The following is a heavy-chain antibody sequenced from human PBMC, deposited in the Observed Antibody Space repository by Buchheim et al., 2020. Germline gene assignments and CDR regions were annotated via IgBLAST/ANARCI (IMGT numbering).Heavy chain of an antibody. Sequence: EVQLVESGGGLVKPGGSLRLSCAASGFTFSSYSMNWVRQAPGKGLEWVSSISSSSSYMYYADSVKGRFTISRDNAKNSLYLQMNSLRAEDTAVYYCARDLTSMITFGGASGWGQGTL. J-gene: IGHJ4*02. CDR3: ARDLTSMITFGGASG. CDR1: GFTFSSYS. D-gene: IGHD3-16*01. CDR2: ISSSSSYM. V-gene: IGHV3-21*01.